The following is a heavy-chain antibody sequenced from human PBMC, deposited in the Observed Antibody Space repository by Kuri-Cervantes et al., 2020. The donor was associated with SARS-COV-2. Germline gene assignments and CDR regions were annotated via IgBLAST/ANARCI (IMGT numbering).Heavy chain of an antibody. CDR3: ARASTSIYGVLIALFSSNAFDV. V-gene: IGHV4-61*02. D-gene: IGHD3-3*02. CDR2: IYTSGST. J-gene: IGHJ3*01. Sequence: SETLSLTCTVSGGSISSGSYYWSWIRQPAGKGLEWIGRIYTSGSTNYNPSLKSRVTISVDRSRNQFSLKLTSVTAADTAVYYCARASTSIYGVLIALFSSNAFDVWGQGTMVTVSS. CDR1: GGSISSGSYY.